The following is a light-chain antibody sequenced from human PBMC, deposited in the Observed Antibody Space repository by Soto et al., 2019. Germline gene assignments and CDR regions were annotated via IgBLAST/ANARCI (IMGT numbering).Light chain of an antibody. Sequence: EIVLTQSPGTLSLSLGERATLSCRASQSVSSSYLAWYQQKPGQAPRLLIYGASSRATGIPDRFSGSGSGTDFTLTISRLEPDDFAVYYCQQYGSSRWTFGQGTKVAIK. CDR3: QQYGSSRWT. CDR2: GAS. CDR1: QSVSSSY. V-gene: IGKV3-20*01. J-gene: IGKJ1*01.